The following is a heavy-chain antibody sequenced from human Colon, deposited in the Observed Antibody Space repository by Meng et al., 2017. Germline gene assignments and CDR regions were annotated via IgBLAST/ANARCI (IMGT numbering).Heavy chain of an antibody. J-gene: IGHJ4*02. CDR3: TRGLEFYRFEY. V-gene: IGHV6-1*01. Sequence: QLQQPGPGLVKPTQTLSLTLAISGDSVSSRTAVWNWIRQSPSRGLEWLGRTYYRAKWNHDYAESLRGRITINPDTSNNQISLQLNSVTPEDTAVYYCTRGLEFYRFEYWGQGTLVTVSS. D-gene: IGHD3-16*02. CDR2: TYYRAKWNH. CDR1: GDSVSSRTAV.